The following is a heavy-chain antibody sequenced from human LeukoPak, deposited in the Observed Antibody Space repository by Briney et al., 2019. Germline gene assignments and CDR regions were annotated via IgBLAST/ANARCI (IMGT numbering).Heavy chain of an antibody. CDR3: AIPVGSYPNY. CDR1: GGTFSSYA. Sequence: GASVKVSCKASGGTFSSYAISWVRQAPGQGLEWMGWINPNSGGTNYAQKFQGRVTMTRDTSISTAYMELSRLRSDDTAVYYCAIPVGSYPNYWGQGTLVTVSS. D-gene: IGHD1-26*01. V-gene: IGHV1-2*02. CDR2: INPNSGGT. J-gene: IGHJ4*02.